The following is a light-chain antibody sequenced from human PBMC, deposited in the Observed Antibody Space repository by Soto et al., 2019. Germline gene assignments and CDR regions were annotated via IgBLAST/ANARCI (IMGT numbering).Light chain of an antibody. CDR1: SSDVGSYNR. J-gene: IGLJ1*01. CDR2: DVS. CDR3: SSFTTSSTYV. V-gene: IGLV2-18*02. Sequence: QSALTQPPSVSGSPGQSVAISCSGTSSDVGSYNRVSWYQQPPGTAPKLMIYDVSNRPSGVPDRFSGSKSGNTACLTISGLQAEDEADYYCSSFTTSSTYVFGTGTKLTVL.